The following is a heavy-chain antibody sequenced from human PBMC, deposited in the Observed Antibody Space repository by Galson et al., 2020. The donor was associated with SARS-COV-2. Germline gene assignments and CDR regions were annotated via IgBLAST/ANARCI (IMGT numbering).Heavy chain of an antibody. CDR3: ARVGGMATTPANYYYYGLDV. CDR1: GLPFSSYC. D-gene: IGHD2-15*01. CDR2: ISTGSSYI. Sequence: GESLKISCAATGLPFSSYCMNWVPQAPGKGLEWLSSISTGSSYIYYADSVKGRFTISRDNAKHSLYLQMNSLRADDTAVYYCARVGGMATTPANYYYYGLDVWGPGTTVTVSS. J-gene: IGHJ6*02. V-gene: IGHV3-21*01.